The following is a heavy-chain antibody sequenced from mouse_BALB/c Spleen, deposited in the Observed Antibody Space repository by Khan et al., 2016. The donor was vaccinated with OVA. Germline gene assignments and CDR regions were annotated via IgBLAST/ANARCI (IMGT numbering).Heavy chain of an antibody. CDR3: ARLEDI. J-gene: IGHJ2*01. CDR2: IWAGGST. V-gene: IGHV2-9*02. CDR1: GFSLTSYG. Sequence: QVQLKQSGPGLVAPSQSLSTTCTISGFSLTSYGVHWVRQPPGKGLEWLGVIWAGGSTNYNSALMSRLSISKDNSKSQIFLKMNSLETDDAAMCYCARLEDIWGQGTTLTVSS. D-gene: IGHD1-3*01.